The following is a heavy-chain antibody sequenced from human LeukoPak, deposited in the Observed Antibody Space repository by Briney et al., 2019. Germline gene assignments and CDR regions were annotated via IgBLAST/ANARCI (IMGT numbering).Heavy chain of an antibody. D-gene: IGHD6-19*01. Sequence: ASVKVSCKASGYTFTSYGISWVRQAPGQGLEWMGWISAYNGNTNYVQKLQGRVTMTTDTSTSTAYMELRSLRSDDTAVYYCARDLVSSGWPRAGFDYWGQGTLVAVSS. J-gene: IGHJ4*02. CDR1: GYTFTSYG. CDR3: ARDLVSSGWPRAGFDY. CDR2: ISAYNGNT. V-gene: IGHV1-18*01.